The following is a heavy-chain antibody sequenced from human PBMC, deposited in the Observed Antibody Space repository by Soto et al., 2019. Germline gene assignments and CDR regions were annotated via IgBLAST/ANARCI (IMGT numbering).Heavy chain of an antibody. CDR2: INPSGGST. V-gene: IGHV1-46*01. D-gene: IGHD6-19*01. CDR3: ARALIAVAVKYNWFDP. CDR1: GYTFTSYY. Sequence: ASVKVSCKASGYTFTSYYMHWVRQAPGQGLEWMGIINPSGGSTSYAQKFQGRVTMTRDTSTSTVYMELSSLRSEDTAVYYCARALIAVAVKYNWFDPWGQGTLVTSPQ. J-gene: IGHJ5*02.